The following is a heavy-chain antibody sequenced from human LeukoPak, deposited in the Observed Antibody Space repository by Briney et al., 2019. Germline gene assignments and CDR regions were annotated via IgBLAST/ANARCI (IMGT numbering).Heavy chain of an antibody. CDR3: ARNGIVGAGYYFDY. CDR1: GFTFSSYW. Sequence: PGGSLRLSCAASGFTFSSYWMNWVRQAPGKGLEWVSSISSSSSYIYYADSVKGRFSISRDNAKKSLYLQMNILRAEDTAVYYCARNGIVGAGYYFDYWGQGTLVTVSS. J-gene: IGHJ4*02. V-gene: IGHV3-21*01. D-gene: IGHD1-26*01. CDR2: ISSSSSYI.